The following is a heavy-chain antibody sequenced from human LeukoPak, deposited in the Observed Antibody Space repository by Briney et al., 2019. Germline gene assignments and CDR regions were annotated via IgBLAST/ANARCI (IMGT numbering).Heavy chain of an antibody. CDR1: GGSISSSSSY. CDR2: IYYSGST. CDR3: ARLVVPAVMSPNGLYYFDY. V-gene: IGHV4-39*01. Sequence: SETLSLTCTVSGGSISSSSSYWGWIRQPPGKGLEWIGSIYYSGSTYYNPSLKSRVTISVYTSKNQFALKLSSVTAADTAVYYCARLVVPAVMSPNGLYYFDYWGQGTLVTVSS. J-gene: IGHJ4*02. D-gene: IGHD2-2*01.